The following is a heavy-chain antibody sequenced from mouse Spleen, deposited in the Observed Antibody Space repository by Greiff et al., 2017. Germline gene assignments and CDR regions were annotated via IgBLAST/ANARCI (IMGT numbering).Heavy chain of an antibody. Sequence: QVQLQQPGAELVKPGASVKLSCKASGYTFTSYWMQWVKQRPGQGLEWIGEIDPSDSYTNYNQKFKGKATLTVDTSSSTAYMQLSSLTSEDSAVYYCARDYSYYAMDYWGQGTSVTVSS. CDR3: ARDYSYYAMDY. V-gene: IGHV1-50*01. J-gene: IGHJ4*01. CDR2: IDPSDSYT. CDR1: GYTFTSYW. D-gene: IGHD1-1*01.